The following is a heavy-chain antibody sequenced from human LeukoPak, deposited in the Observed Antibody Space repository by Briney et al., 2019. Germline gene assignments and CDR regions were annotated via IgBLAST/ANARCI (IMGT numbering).Heavy chain of an antibody. D-gene: IGHD5-24*01. Sequence: SETLSLTCTVSGGSISNYYWSWVRQPPGKGLEWIGYIYYSGSTNYNPSLKSRVTISLDTSKNQFSLRLSSVTAADTAVYYCARDRGDGHNYFDYWGQGTLVTVSS. CDR1: GGSISNYY. CDR3: ARDRGDGHNYFDY. CDR2: IYYSGST. J-gene: IGHJ4*02. V-gene: IGHV4-59*01.